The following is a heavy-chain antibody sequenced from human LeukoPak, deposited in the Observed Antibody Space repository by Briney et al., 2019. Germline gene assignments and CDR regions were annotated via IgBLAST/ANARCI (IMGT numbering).Heavy chain of an antibody. D-gene: IGHD3-9*01. CDR3: ARVRYYDILTGYYSRSGYFDL. V-gene: IGHV4-59*13. CDR1: GGSISSYD. CDR2: IYYSGST. Sequence: SETLSLTCTVSGGSISSYDWSWIRQPPGKGLEGIGYIYYSGSTNYNPSLKSRVTISVDTSKNQFSLKLSCVTAAETAVYYCARVRYYDILTGYYSRSGYFDLWGRGTLVTVSS. J-gene: IGHJ2*01.